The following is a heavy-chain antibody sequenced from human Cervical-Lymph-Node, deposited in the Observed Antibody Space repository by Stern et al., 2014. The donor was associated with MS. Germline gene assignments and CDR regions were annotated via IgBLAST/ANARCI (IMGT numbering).Heavy chain of an antibody. Sequence: VQLVESGPGLVKPSETLSLTCTVSSGSLSSYYWSWIRQPAGRGLEWIGCLYPSGDTNYSPSLQSRVIMSVDPSKNQLSLKLSSVTAADTAVYYCARAYGGNSRGPFDYWGQGTLVTVSS. CDR2: LYPSGDT. V-gene: IGHV4-4*07. J-gene: IGHJ4*02. CDR3: ARAYGGNSRGPFDY. CDR1: SGSLSSYY. D-gene: IGHD4-23*01.